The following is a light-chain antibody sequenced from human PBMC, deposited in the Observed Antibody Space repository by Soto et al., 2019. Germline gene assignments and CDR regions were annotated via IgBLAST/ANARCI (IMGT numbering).Light chain of an antibody. CDR2: KXS. Sequence: IHMTQSPSTLSASFGARVTILXRASPTISLWVAWDQQRPGXTPNXXXYKXSTLARGGPSRLSGSGSGTEFPLTINSLQPEDFSTYYCQQYHIYSGTFGQGTKVDI. J-gene: IGKJ1*01. CDR1: PTISLW. V-gene: IGKV1-5*03. CDR3: QQYHIYSGT.